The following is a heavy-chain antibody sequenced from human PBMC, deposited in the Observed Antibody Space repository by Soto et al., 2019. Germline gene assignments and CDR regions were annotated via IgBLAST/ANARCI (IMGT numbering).Heavy chain of an antibody. CDR3: AIALGVRDTFDL. D-gene: IGHD3-3*01. CDR2: MNPDSGDT. Sequence: QEQLVQSGAEVRKPGASVQVSCKASGYTFSNFDINWVRQGTGQGLDWVGWMNPDSGDTDYSPRFQGRVSMTRDIYICTAYMDLSSLGSEDTGVYDCAIALGVRDTFDLLGKVTMVAVAS. CDR1: GYTFSNFD. J-gene: IGHJ3*01. V-gene: IGHV1-8*02.